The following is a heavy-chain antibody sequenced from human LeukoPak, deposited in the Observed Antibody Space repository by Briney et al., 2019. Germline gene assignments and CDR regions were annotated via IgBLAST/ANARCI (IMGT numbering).Heavy chain of an antibody. D-gene: IGHD2-15*01. CDR2: ISWDSRSV. CDR3: ARDSHDCSASTCYFDY. CDR1: GFTFDDYA. Sequence: GGSLRLSCAASGFTFDDYAMHWVRQSPGKGLQWVSFISWDSRSVYYADSVKGRFAISRDNNKKSVFLQMNSLTAEDTAFYYCARDSHDCSASTCYFDYWGQGTLVTVSA. V-gene: IGHV3-43D*03. J-gene: IGHJ4*02.